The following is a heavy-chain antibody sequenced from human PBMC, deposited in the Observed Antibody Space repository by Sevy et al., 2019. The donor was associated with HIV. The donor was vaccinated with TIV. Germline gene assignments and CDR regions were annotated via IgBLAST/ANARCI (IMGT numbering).Heavy chain of an antibody. D-gene: IGHD3-10*01. CDR2: THSNGNT. CDR3: TRDRYTLVRGIIMTWFDP. Sequence: SETLSLTCTVSRGSISGYYWSWIRQSPGKGLEWIAYTHSNGNTNYNPSLKSRVTISIDTSKNQFSLKLSSVTAADTAVYYCTRDRYTLVRGIIMTWFDPWGQGTLVTVSS. CDR1: RGSISGYY. J-gene: IGHJ5*02. V-gene: IGHV4-59*01.